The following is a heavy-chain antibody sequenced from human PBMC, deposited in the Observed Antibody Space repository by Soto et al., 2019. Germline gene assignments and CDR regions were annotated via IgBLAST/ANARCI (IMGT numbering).Heavy chain of an antibody. CDR2: VYPSESET. CDR1: GYIFTTNW. V-gene: IGHV5-51*01. J-gene: IGHJ4*02. Sequence: GGALEISWKAFGYIFTTNWIGWVRQMPGKGLEWIGIVYPSESETKYSPSFQGQVTIPADKSISTAYLQWSSLKASDTAMYYCARPGYGGSLDFWGQGTLVTVSS. CDR3: ARPGYGGSLDF. D-gene: IGHD6-6*01.